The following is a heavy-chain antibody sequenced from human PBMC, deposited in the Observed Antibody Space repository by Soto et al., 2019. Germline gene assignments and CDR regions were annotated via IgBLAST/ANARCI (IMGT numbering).Heavy chain of an antibody. V-gene: IGHV4-59*01. CDR1: GGSISSYY. Sequence: SETLSLTCTVSGGSISSYYWSWIRQPPGKGLEWIGYIYYSGSTNYNPSLKSRVTISVDTSKNQFSLKLSSVTAADTAVYYCARDATDYYGSGSYIAFDIWGQGTMVTVSS. J-gene: IGHJ3*02. D-gene: IGHD3-10*01. CDR2: IYYSGST. CDR3: ARDATDYYGSGSYIAFDI.